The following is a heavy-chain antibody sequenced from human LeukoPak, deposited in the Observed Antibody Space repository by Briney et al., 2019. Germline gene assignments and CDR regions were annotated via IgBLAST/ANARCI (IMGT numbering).Heavy chain of an antibody. Sequence: GASVKVSCKASGYTFTSYAMNWVRQAPGQGLEWMGWINTNTGNPTYAQGFTGRFVFSLDTSVSTAYLQISSLKAEDTAVYYCAREGPYYDFWSGFRTLHYYYYMDVWGKGTTVTVSS. D-gene: IGHD3-3*01. V-gene: IGHV7-4-1*02. J-gene: IGHJ6*03. CDR3: AREGPYYDFWSGFRTLHYYYYMDV. CDR2: INTNTGNP. CDR1: GYTFTSYA.